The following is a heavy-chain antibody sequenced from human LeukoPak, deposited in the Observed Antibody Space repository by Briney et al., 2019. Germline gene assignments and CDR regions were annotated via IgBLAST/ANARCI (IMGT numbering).Heavy chain of an antibody. Sequence: GASVKVSCKASGYTFTSYGISWVRQAPGQGLEWMGWISAYNGNTNYAQKLQGRVTMTTDTSTSTAYMELRSLRSDDTAVYYCARSGSYYLTHVYFDYWGQGTLVTVSS. V-gene: IGHV1-18*01. CDR3: ARSGSYYLTHVYFDY. CDR2: ISAYNGNT. J-gene: IGHJ4*02. D-gene: IGHD1-26*01. CDR1: GYTFTSYG.